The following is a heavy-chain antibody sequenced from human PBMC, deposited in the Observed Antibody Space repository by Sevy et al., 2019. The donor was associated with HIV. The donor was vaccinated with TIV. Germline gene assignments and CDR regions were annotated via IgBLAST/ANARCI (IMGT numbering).Heavy chain of an antibody. CDR2: MYIGGST. D-gene: IGHD2-21*01. CDR1: GLTVSSDY. J-gene: IGHJ2*01. V-gene: IGHV3-53*01. CDR3: ARDFPGKHGGNLYWYFDL. Sequence: GGSLRLSCAVSGLTVSSDYMTWVRQAPGKGLEWVSVMYIGGSTYYEDSVKGRFTISRNNSKNTLYLQMKSLIAEDTDVYYCARDFPGKHGGNLYWYFDLWGRGTLVTVSS.